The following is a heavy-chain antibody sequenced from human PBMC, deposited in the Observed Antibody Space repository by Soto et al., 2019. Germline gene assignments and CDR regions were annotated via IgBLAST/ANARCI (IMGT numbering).Heavy chain of an antibody. D-gene: IGHD3-10*01. Sequence: QVPLQESGPGLVKPSETLSLSCTVSGGSISSYYWSWIRQTPGKGLEWIGYVHDSWGPNYNPSLKSRVAISLDTSKSQFSLKLTSVTATDTAVYYGARQGFGELHGLVDVWGQGTTVTVSS. CDR3: ARQGFGELHGLVDV. J-gene: IGHJ6*02. CDR2: VHDSWGP. CDR1: GGSISSYY. V-gene: IGHV4-59*08.